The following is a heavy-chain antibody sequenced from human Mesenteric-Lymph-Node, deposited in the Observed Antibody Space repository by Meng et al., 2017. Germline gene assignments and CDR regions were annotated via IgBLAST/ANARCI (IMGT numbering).Heavy chain of an antibody. D-gene: IGHD5-24*01. V-gene: IGHV3-23*01. J-gene: IGHJ4*02. CDR1: GFTFSSYA. Sequence: GESLKISCAASGFTFSSYAMSWVRQAPGKGLEWVSAISGSGGSTYYADSVKGRFTISRDNPNNMLYLQMGSLRSEDTAVYYCTTDGAGYNYDYWGLGTVVTVSS. CDR2: ISGSGGST. CDR3: TTDGAGYNYDY.